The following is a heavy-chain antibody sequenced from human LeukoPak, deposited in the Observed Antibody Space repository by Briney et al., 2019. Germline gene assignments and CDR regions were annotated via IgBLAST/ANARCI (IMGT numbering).Heavy chain of an antibody. D-gene: IGHD2-15*01. CDR2: INAGNGNT. V-gene: IGHV1-3*01. CDR3: ARDRVSCSGGSCYEDNWFDP. CDR1: GYTFTSYA. J-gene: IGHJ5*02. Sequence: GASVKVSCKASGYTFTSYAMHWVRQAPGQRLEGMGWINAGNGNTKYSQKFQGRVTITRDTSASTAYMELSSLRSEDTAVYYCARDRVSCSGGSCYEDNWFDPWGQGTLVTVSS.